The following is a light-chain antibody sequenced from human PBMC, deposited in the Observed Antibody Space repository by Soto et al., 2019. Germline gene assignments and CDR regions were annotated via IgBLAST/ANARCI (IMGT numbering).Light chain of an antibody. CDR1: QTVSSY. J-gene: IGKJ1*01. CDR2: GAS. CDR3: QQYNYWPPET. Sequence: EIVMTQSPATLSVSPGERATLSCRASQTVSSYLAWYQQKPGQAPRLLIYGASTRPTGIPARFSGSGSGTEFTLTISSLQSEDSAVYYCQQYNYWPPETLGHGTKVEIK. V-gene: IGKV3-15*01.